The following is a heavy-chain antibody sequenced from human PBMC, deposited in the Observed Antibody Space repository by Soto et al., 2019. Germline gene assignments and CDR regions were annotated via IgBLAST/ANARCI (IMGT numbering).Heavy chain of an antibody. CDR3: AKDQVDVVATSKDAFDV. CDR2: TSGSGGST. CDR1: GFTFSSCA. D-gene: IGHD5-12*01. Sequence: EVQLLESGGGLVQPGGSLRLSCAASGFTFSSCAMTWVRQAPGKGLEWVSATSGSGGSTYYADSVKGRFTISRDNSKNTLYLQMNSLRAEDTAVYYCAKDQVDVVATSKDAFDVWSQGTMVAVSS. J-gene: IGHJ3*01. V-gene: IGHV3-23*01.